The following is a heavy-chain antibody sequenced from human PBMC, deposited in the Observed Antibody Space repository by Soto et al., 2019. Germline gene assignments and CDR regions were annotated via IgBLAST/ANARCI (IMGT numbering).Heavy chain of an antibody. CDR2: IYYSGST. CDR1: GGSISSYY. V-gene: IGHV4-59*01. Sequence: QVQLQESGPGLVKPSETLSLTCTVSGGSISSYYWSWIRQPPGKGLEWIGYIYYSGSTNYNPSLKSRVTISVDTSKNQFSLKLSSVTAANTAVYYCARDLGAAAHASGWCDPWGQGTLVTVSS. J-gene: IGHJ5*02. CDR3: ARDLGAAAHASGWCDP. D-gene: IGHD6-13*01.